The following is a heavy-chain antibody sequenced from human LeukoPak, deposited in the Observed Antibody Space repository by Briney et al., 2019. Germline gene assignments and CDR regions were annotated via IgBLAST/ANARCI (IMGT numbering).Heavy chain of an antibody. CDR1: GFTFSSYS. V-gene: IGHV3-21*01. CDR3: ARAHNWKYGSFDF. D-gene: IGHD1-7*01. Sequence: GGSLRLSCAASGFTFSSYSMNWVRQAPGKGLEWVSSISSSSSYIYYADSAKGRFTISRDNAKNSLYLQMNSLRAEDTAVYYCARAHNWKYGSFDFWGQGTLVTVSS. J-gene: IGHJ4*02. CDR2: ISSSSSYI.